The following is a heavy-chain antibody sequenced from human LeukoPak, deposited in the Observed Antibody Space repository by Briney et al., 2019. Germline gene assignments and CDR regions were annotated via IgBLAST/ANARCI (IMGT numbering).Heavy chain of an antibody. CDR3: ARGWNVVVPAAGAYYYGMDV. V-gene: IGHV4-34*01. Sequence: SATLSLTCAVYGGSFSGYYWSWIRQPPGKGLEWIGEVNHSGSTNYNPSLKSRVTTSVDTSKNQFSLKLSSVTAADTAVYYCARGWNVVVPAAGAYYYGMDVWGKGTTVTVSS. J-gene: IGHJ6*04. CDR2: VNHSGST. CDR1: GGSFSGYY. D-gene: IGHD2-2*01.